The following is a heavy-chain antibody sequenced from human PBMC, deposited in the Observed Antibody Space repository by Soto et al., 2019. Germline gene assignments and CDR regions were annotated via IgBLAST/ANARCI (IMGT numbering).Heavy chain of an antibody. Sequence: EVQLLESGGGLVQPGGSLRLSCVASEFTFSSYPMSWVRRAPGKGLEWVPAISYSGERTYYADSVKGRFTISRDNSKNTLYLQMNSLRDEDTAVYYCANVPTGEMATVFQAFDIWGQGTMVTVSS. CDR1: EFTFSSYP. V-gene: IGHV3-23*01. CDR3: ANVPTGEMATVFQAFDI. J-gene: IGHJ3*02. CDR2: ISYSGERT. D-gene: IGHD4-4*01.